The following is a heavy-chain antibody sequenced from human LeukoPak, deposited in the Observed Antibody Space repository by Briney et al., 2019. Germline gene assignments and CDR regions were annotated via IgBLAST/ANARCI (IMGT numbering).Heavy chain of an antibody. CDR3: TTDLNYYDSSGYPLFDY. V-gene: IGHV3-15*01. Sequence: PGGSLRLSCAASGFTFSNAWLSWVRQAPGKGLDWVGRFKSKTEGGTTDYAAPVKGRFPISRDESKNTLYLQMNSLKIEETAVYYCTTDLNYYDSSGYPLFDYWGQGTLVTVSS. D-gene: IGHD3-22*01. J-gene: IGHJ4*02. CDR2: FKSKTEGGTT. CDR1: GFTFSNAW.